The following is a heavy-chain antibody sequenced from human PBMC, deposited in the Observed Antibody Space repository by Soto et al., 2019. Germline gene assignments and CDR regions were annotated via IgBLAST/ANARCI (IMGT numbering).Heavy chain of an antibody. V-gene: IGHV4-39*01. CDR2: VYYSGST. J-gene: IGHJ5*02. D-gene: IGHD2-15*01. Sequence: SETLSLTCTLSGDSIPWTSCYWGWIRQPPGKGLEWIGDVYYSGSTYYNPSLKSRLTMSIATSKGQFSLKMTSVKDEDTGVYYCARLTSRISAASHGRSNWMDTWGPGPLVT. CDR1: GDSIPWTSCY. CDR3: ARLTSRISAASHGRSNWMDT.